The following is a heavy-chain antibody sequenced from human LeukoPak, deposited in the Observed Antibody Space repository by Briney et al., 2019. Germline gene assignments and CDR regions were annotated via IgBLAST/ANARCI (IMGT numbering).Heavy chain of an antibody. J-gene: IGHJ4*02. CDR2: IYYSGST. CDR1: GGSISSYY. Sequence: SETLSLTCTVSGGSISSYYWSWIRQPPGKGLEWIGYIYYSGSTNYNPSLKSRVTISVDTSKNQFSLKLSSVTAADTAVYYCARGEYTAEIDYWGQGTLVTVSS. V-gene: IGHV4-59*01. D-gene: IGHD5-18*01. CDR3: ARGEYTAEIDY.